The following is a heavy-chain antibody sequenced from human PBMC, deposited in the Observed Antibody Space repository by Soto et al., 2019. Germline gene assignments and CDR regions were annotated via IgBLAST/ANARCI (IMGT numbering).Heavy chain of an antibody. Sequence: ASVKVSCKASGYTFTSYGIHWVRQTPGQRLEWMGWINAANGDTKYSPKFQARVTITRDTSASTAYMELSSLRSEDTAVYYCVRRHVSATGIDWFDPWGQGTLVTVSS. CDR2: INAANGDT. CDR3: VRRHVSATGIDWFDP. J-gene: IGHJ5*02. CDR1: GYTFTSYG. V-gene: IGHV1-3*01. D-gene: IGHD6-13*01.